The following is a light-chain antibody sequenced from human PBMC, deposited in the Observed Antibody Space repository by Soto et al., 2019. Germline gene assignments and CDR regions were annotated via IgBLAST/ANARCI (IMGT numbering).Light chain of an antibody. Sequence: QSALTQPPSASGSPGQSVTISCTGTSSDVGGYNYVYWYQQHPGKAPKLIIYEDSKRPSGVPDRFSGSKSGNTASLTVSGLQAEDEADYYCSSYAGSNNFEVFGGGTKLTVL. J-gene: IGLJ2*01. V-gene: IGLV2-8*01. CDR3: SSYAGSNNFEV. CDR1: SSDVGGYNY. CDR2: EDS.